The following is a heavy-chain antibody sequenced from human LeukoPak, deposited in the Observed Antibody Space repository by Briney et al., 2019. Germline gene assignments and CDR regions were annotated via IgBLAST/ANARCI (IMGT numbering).Heavy chain of an antibody. CDR2: ISSSGSTI. CDR1: GFTFSSQW. Sequence: GGSLRLSCAASGFTFSSQWMSWARQAPGKGLEWVSYISSSGSTIYYADSVKGRFTISRDNAKNSLYLQMNSLRAEDTAVYYCAKTYYYGSGSRYNWFDPWGQGTLVTVSS. V-gene: IGHV3-48*04. D-gene: IGHD3-10*01. CDR3: AKTYYYGSGSRYNWFDP. J-gene: IGHJ5*02.